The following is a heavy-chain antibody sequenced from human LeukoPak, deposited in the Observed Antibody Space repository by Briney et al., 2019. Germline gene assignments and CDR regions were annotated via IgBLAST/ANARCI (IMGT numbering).Heavy chain of an antibody. V-gene: IGHV5-51*01. CDR1: GYSINSYW. CDR3: ARRGHGSSWYYFDY. Sequence: GESLKISCKASGYSINSYWIGWVRQVPGKGLEWMGNIYLGGPDSRYRPSFQGQVTISADKSISTAYLQWNSLKASDTAIYCCARRGHGSSWYYFDYWGQGTLVTVSS. CDR2: IYLGGPDS. D-gene: IGHD6-13*01. J-gene: IGHJ4*02.